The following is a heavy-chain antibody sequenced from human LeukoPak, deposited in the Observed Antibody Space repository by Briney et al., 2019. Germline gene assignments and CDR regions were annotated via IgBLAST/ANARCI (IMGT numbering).Heavy chain of an antibody. J-gene: IGHJ4*02. CDR3: ARDLSVWFGDWARFDY. CDR1: GYTFTSYG. V-gene: IGHV1-18*01. D-gene: IGHD3-10*01. CDR2: ICAYNGNT. Sequence: GASVTVSCKASGYTFTSYGISWVRQAPGQGLEWIGWICAYNGNTNYARKLQGRVTMTTDTSTSTAYMELRSLRSDDTAVYYCARDLSVWFGDWARFDYWGQGTLVTVSS.